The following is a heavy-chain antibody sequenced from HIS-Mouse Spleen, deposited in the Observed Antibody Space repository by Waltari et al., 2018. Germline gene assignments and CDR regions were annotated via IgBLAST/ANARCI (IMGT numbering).Heavy chain of an antibody. Sequence: QVQLVQSGAEVKKPGASVKVSCKASGYTFTSYGISWVRQAPGQGLEWMGWISAYNGNTNYAQKLQGRVTMTTDTSTNTAYMELRSLRSDDTAVYYCARDPGQWLVYYYYGMDVWGQGTTVTVSS. CDR1: GYTFTSYG. J-gene: IGHJ6*02. D-gene: IGHD6-19*01. CDR3: ARDPGQWLVYYYYGMDV. CDR2: ISAYNGNT. V-gene: IGHV1-18*01.